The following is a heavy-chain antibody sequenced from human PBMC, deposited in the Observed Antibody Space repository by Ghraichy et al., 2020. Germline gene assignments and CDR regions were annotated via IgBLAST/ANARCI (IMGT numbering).Heavy chain of an antibody. D-gene: IGHD3-16*01. Sequence: SETLSLTCSVSGGSINYYYWSWVRQSPDRGLEWIGYVYSDGSTDYNPSLKSRASISVDTSMNQFSLQLTSMTDTDTAIYYCARGANWRPPFDLWGLGTLVTVSS. J-gene: IGHJ5*02. CDR1: GGSINYYY. V-gene: IGHV4-4*08. CDR3: ARGANWRPPFDL. CDR2: VYSDGST.